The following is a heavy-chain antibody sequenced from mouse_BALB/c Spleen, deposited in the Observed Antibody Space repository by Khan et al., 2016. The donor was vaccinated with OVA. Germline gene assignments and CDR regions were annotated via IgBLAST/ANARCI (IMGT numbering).Heavy chain of an antibody. Sequence: EVQLQESGPSLVKPSQTLSLTCSVTGDSITSGYWSWIRKFPGNKLEYMGYMIYTGYTYYNPSIKSRIPITLHTSQNQYYLQLNSVTTEDTATYYCSRSTYRYSFVYWGQGTLVTVSA. CDR2: MIYTGYT. CDR3: SRSTYRYSFVY. D-gene: IGHD2-14*01. CDR1: GDSITSGY. J-gene: IGHJ3*01. V-gene: IGHV3-8*02.